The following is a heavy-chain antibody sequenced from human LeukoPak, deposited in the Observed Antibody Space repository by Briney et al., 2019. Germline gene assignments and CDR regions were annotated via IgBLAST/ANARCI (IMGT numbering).Heavy chain of an antibody. V-gene: IGHV3-53*01. D-gene: IGHD3-10*01. CDR3: AREAELYYGSGSYYNVNYYGMDV. Sequence: PGGSLRLSCAASGFTVSSNYMSWVRQAPGKGLEWVSVIYSGGSTYYADSVKGRFTISRDNSKNTLYLQMNSLRAEDTAVYYCAREAELYYGSGSYYNVNYYGMDVWGQGTTVTVSS. CDR1: GFTVSSNY. CDR2: IYSGGST. J-gene: IGHJ6*02.